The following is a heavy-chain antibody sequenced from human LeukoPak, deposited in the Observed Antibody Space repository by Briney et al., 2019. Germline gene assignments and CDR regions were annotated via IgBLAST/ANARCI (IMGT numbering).Heavy chain of an antibody. J-gene: IGHJ4*02. CDR1: GGSFSGHY. D-gene: IGHD2-2*02. CDR3: ARHHGYCSRTSCYTPRYHFDY. CDR2: INHSGST. Sequence: SETLSLTCAVYGGSFSGHYWSWIRQPPGKGLEWIGEINHSGSTYYNPSLKSRVTISVDTSKNQFSLKLSSVTAADTAVYYCARHHGYCSRTSCYTPRYHFDYWGQGTLVIVSS. V-gene: IGHV4-34*01.